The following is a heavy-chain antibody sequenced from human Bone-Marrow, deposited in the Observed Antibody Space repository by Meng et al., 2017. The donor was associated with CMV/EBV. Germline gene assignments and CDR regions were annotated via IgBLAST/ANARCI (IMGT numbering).Heavy chain of an antibody. CDR3: ARDSITIFGVVTDY. CDR2: ISAYNGNT. Sequence: ASVKVSCKASGYTFTSYGISWVRQAPGQGLEWTGWISAYNGNTNYAQKLQGRVTMTTDTSTSTAYMELRSLRSDDTAVYYCARDSITIFGVVTDYWGQGTLVTVSS. V-gene: IGHV1-18*01. CDR1: GYTFTSYG. D-gene: IGHD3-3*01. J-gene: IGHJ4*02.